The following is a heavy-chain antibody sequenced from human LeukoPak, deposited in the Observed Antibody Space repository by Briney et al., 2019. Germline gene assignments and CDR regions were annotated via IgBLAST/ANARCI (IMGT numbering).Heavy chain of an antibody. CDR3: ARESPLTSSPFYYYYGMDV. V-gene: IGHV4-34*01. D-gene: IGHD4-11*01. CDR2: INHSGST. J-gene: IGHJ6*02. Sequence: PSETLSLTCAVYGGSFSGYYWSWIRQPPGKGLEWIGEINHSGSTNYNPSFKSRVTISVDTSKNQFSLKLSSVTAADTAVYYCARESPLTSSPFYYYYGMDVWGQGTTVTVSS. CDR1: GGSFSGYY.